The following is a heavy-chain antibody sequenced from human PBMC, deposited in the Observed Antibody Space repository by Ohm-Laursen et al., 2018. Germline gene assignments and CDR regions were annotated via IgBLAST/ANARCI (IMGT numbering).Heavy chain of an antibody. CDR3: ARRGSGGRSFDY. V-gene: IGHV4-59*08. CDR2: ISNSGNT. D-gene: IGHD2-15*01. Sequence: SDTLSLTRTVSGDSINSSYWSGIRQPPGKGLEWIGFISNSGNTNYNPSLKSRVTISLETSKDQISLKLGSATVADMAVFYCARRGSGGRSFDYWGQGSLVTVSS. CDR1: GDSINSSY. J-gene: IGHJ4*02.